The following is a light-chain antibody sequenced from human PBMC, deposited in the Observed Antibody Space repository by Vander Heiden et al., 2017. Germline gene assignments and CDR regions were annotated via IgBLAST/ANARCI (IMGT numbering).Light chain of an antibody. J-gene: IGKJ4*01. V-gene: IGKV3-15*01. CDR3: LQYNDWPLT. CDR2: GAS. Sequence: EIVMTQSPATLSVSPGERVTLSCRARQSVSSKLAWYQQRLGQPPRVLISGASTSATGIPARFSGSGSGTEFSLTIRSLQSEDFAVYYCLQYNDWPLTFGGGTKVEIK. CDR1: QSVSSK.